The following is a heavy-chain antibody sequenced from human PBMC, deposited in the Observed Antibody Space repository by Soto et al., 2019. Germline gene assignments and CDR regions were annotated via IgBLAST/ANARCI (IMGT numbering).Heavy chain of an antibody. Sequence: QGQLQESGPGLVKPSQTLSLTCRVSGESISSGGYYWSWIRHHPGKGLEWIGYIYDSESAYYNPSLKSRVTISMDTSKNHFAMRLSSVTAADTAVYYCARASSSSSAADYWGQGTLATVSS. J-gene: IGHJ4*02. V-gene: IGHV4-31*03. CDR2: IYDSESA. CDR1: GESISSGGYY. CDR3: ARASSSSSAADY. D-gene: IGHD6-6*01.